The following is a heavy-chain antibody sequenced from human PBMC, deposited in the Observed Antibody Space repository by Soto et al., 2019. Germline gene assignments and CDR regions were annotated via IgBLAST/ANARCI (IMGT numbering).Heavy chain of an antibody. V-gene: IGHV3-30-3*01. CDR2: ISYDGSNK. D-gene: IGHD6-19*01. CDR3: ASVGSSGWYEPNASDI. CDR1: GFTFSSYA. J-gene: IGHJ3*02. Sequence: QVQLVESGGGVVQPGRSLRLSCAASGFTFSSYAMHWVRQAPGKGLEWVAVISYDGSNKYYADSVKGRFTISRDNSKNTLYLQMNSLIAEDTAVYYCASVGSSGWYEPNASDIWGQGTMVTVSS.